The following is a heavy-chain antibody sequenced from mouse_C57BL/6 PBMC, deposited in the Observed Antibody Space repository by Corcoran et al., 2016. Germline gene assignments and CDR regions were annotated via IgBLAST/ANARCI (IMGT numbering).Heavy chain of an antibody. CDR1: GYTFTDYY. Sequence: QVQLQQSGPELVKPGASVKLSCKASGYTFTDYYINWVKQRPGQGLEWIGWIFPGSGSTYYNEKFKGKATLTVDKSSSTAYMLLSSLTSEDSAVYFSAKGGYSHYGSRTDWYFDVWGTGTTVTVSS. CDR3: AKGGYSHYGSRTDWYFDV. J-gene: IGHJ1*03. D-gene: IGHD1-1*01. CDR2: IFPGSGST. V-gene: IGHV1-75*01.